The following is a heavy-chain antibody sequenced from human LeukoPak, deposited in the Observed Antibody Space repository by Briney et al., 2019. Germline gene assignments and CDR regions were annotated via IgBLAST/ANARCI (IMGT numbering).Heavy chain of an antibody. D-gene: IGHD3-10*01. CDR3: ARRYYYGSGSSPPNTKYNWFDP. V-gene: IGHV1-8*01. Sequence: ASVKVSCKASGYTFTSHDINWVRQATGQGLEWMGWMNPNSGNTGYAQKFQGRVTMTRNTSISTAYMELSSLRSEDTAVYYCARRYYYGSGSSPPNTKYNWFDPWGQGTLVTVSS. J-gene: IGHJ5*02. CDR2: MNPNSGNT. CDR1: GYTFTSHD.